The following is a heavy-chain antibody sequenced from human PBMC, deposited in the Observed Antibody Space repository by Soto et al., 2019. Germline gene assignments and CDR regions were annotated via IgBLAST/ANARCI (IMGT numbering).Heavy chain of an antibody. D-gene: IGHD5-18*01. CDR2: TTGCGVST. CDR1: GFTFSTYA. J-gene: IGHJ4*02. CDR3: AKANGYPNDY. V-gene: IGHV3-23*01. Sequence: EVQLLESGGGLVQPGGSLRLSCAASGFTFSTYAMSWFRQPPAQGLELVSATTGCGVSTYYADSLKGRLTISRDNSKSTVFLQMNSLRAEDTAVYYCAKANGYPNDYWGQGTLVTFSS.